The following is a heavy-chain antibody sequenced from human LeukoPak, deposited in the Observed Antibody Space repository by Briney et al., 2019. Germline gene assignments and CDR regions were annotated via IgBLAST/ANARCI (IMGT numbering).Heavy chain of an antibody. CDR1: GGSFSGYY. J-gene: IGHJ6*03. CDR2: INHSGST. CDR3: ARATGKYYYYYMDV. V-gene: IGHV4-34*01. Sequence: SETLSLTCAVYGGSFSGYYWSWIRQPPWKGLEWIGEINHSGSTNYNPSLKSRVTISVDTSKNQFSLKLSSVTAADTAVYYCARATGKYYYYYMDVWGKGTTVTVSS. D-gene: IGHD4-11*01.